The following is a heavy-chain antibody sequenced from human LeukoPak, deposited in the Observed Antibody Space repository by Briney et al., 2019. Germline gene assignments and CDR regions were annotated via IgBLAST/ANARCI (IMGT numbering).Heavy chain of an antibody. J-gene: IGHJ2*01. Sequence: SETLSLTCAVSGASIKNNYWTWVRQPPGKGLEWIGYIYSNGNTNYNPSLKGRVTMSIETSKNQFSLQLPSVTAADTSVYYCASGTFDGPLYGTYWYFHVWGRGTLVTVSS. CDR2: IYSNGNT. V-gene: IGHV4-59*01. CDR3: ASGTFDGPLYGTYWYFHV. CDR1: GASIKNNY. D-gene: IGHD1-14*01.